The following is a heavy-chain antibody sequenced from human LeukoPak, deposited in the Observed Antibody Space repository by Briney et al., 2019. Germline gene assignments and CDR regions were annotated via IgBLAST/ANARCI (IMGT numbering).Heavy chain of an antibody. CDR1: GFTFSSYA. CDR3: AKAQKDDYVWGSYRYYN. J-gene: IGHJ4*02. Sequence: GGSLRLSCAASGFTFSSYAMSWVRQAPGKGLEWVSAISGSGGSTYYADSVKGRFTISRDNSKNTLYLQMNSLRAEDTAVYYCAKAQKDDYVWGSYRYYNWGQGTLVTVSS. V-gene: IGHV3-23*01. CDR2: ISGSGGST. D-gene: IGHD3-16*02.